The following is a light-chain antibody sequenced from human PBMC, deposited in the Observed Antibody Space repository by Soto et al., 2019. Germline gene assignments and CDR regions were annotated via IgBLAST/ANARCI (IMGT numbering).Light chain of an antibody. CDR1: QSLLHSDGNNY. Sequence: EIVMTQSPLSLPVTPGEPASISCRSSQSLLHSDGNNYMGWYLQKPGHSPQLLIYFGSNRASGVPARFSGSGTGTDFTLKIRRGEAEDVGVYYSMQALQAPTFGGGTKVEIK. CDR3: MQALQAPT. CDR2: FGS. V-gene: IGKV2-28*01. J-gene: IGKJ4*01.